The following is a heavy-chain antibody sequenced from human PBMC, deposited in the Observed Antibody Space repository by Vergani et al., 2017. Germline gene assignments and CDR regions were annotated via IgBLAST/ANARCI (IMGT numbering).Heavy chain of an antibody. V-gene: IGHV1-69*01. CDR1: GDTFNSYA. CDR2: IIPFLGIE. Sequence: QVQLVQSGAEVKKAGSSVKLSCTASGDTFNSYAFNWVRQAPGQGLEWMGGIIPFLGIEKYAQKFQGRVTIFADGSTSTVFMELSSLNSDDTAIYYCARARHDHKKYSVFYYMDLWGTGTTVTVSS. J-gene: IGHJ6*03. D-gene: IGHD2-15*01. CDR3: ARARHDHKKYSVFYYMDL.